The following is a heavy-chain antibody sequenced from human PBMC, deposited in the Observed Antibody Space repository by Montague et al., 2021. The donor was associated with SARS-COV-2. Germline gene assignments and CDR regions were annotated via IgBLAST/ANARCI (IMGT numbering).Heavy chain of an antibody. Sequence: SETLSLTCAVYGGSFSGHYWSWIRQPPEKGLEWIGEINQSGRTNNNPSLKSRVIISVDTSKNQFSLKLSSVTAADTAVYYCARRGSSVWGVTVSAELDYWGQGILVIVSS. D-gene: IGHD3-10*01. CDR2: INQSGRT. CDR1: GGSFSGHY. CDR3: ARRGSSVWGVTVSAELDY. V-gene: IGHV4-34*01. J-gene: IGHJ4*02.